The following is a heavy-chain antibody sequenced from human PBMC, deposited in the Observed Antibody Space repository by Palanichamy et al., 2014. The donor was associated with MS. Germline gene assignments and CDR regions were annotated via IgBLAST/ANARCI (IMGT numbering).Heavy chain of an antibody. V-gene: IGHV3-33*01. CDR1: TFSSYG. Sequence: TFSSYGMHWVRQAPGKGLEWVAVIWYDGSNKYYADSVKGRFTISRDNSKNTLYLQMNSLRAEDTAVYYCARDLSLMVRGVNVYGMDVWGQGTTVTVSS. CDR3: ARDLSLMVRGVNVYGMDV. J-gene: IGHJ6*02. CDR2: IWYDGSNK. D-gene: IGHD3-10*01.